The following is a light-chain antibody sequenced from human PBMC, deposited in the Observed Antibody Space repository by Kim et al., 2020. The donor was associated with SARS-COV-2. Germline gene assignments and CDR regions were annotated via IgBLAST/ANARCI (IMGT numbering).Light chain of an antibody. V-gene: IGLV3-19*01. CDR2: GKN. J-gene: IGLJ2*01. Sequence: VALGQTVRITCQGDSLRNYYATWYQQKPGQAPIVVISGKNNRPSGIPDRFSGSSSGDTASLTITGAQAGDEADYYCNSRGSNDNVLFGGGTKLTVL. CDR1: SLRNYY. CDR3: NSRGSNDNVL.